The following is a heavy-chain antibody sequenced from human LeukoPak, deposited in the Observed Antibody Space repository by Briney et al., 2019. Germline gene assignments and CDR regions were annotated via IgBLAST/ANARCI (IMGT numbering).Heavy chain of an antibody. J-gene: IGHJ4*02. CDR3: ARGYVWGSYRPYYFDY. V-gene: IGHV1-18*01. CDR2: ISAYNGNT. D-gene: IGHD3-16*02. CDR1: GYTFTSYG. Sequence: VSVKVSCKASGYTFTSYGISWVRQAPGQGLEWMGWISAYNGNTNYAQKLQGRVTMTTDTSTSTAYMELRSLRSDDTAVYYCARGYVWGSYRPYYFDYWGQGTLVTVSS.